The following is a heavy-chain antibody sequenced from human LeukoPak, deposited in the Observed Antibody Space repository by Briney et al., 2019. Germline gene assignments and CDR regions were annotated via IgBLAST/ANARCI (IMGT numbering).Heavy chain of an antibody. J-gene: IGHJ6*03. CDR2: IIPIFGTA. CDR1: GGTFSSYA. V-gene: IGHV1-69*13. CDR3: ASSEKLELRSYYYYYMDV. Sequence: ASVKVSCKASGGTFSSYAISWVRQAPGQGLEWMGGIIPIFGTANYAQKFQGRVTITADESTSTAYMELSSLRSEDTAVYYCASSEKLELRSYYYYYMDVWGKGTTVTVSS. D-gene: IGHD1-7*01.